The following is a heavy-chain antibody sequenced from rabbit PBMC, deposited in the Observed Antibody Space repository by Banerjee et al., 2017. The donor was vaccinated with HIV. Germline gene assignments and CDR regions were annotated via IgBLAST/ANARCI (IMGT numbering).Heavy chain of an antibody. D-gene: IGHD2-1*01. J-gene: IGHJ4*01. CDR3: ARGGTYDDYGDPPFNL. V-gene: IGHV1S40*01. Sequence: QSLEESGGGLVKPGASLTLTCTASGFSFSSTYNMCWVRQAPGKGLEWIGCINTGSSGSTYYASWAKGRFTISRSTSLHTVTLQMTSLTAADTATYFCARGGTYDDYGDPPFNLWGQGTLVTVS. CDR2: INTGSSGST. CDR1: GFSFSSTYN.